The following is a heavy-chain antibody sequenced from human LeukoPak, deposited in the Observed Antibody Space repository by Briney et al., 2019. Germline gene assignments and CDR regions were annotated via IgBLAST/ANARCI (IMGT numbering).Heavy chain of an antibody. Sequence: PSETLSLTCTVSGGSISSSSYYWGWIRQPPGRGLEWIGSIYYSGSTYYNPSLKSRVTISVDTSKNQFSLKLSSVTAADTAVYYCARKAARVPGTFFDYWGQGPLVTVSS. D-gene: IGHD6-19*01. CDR2: IYYSGST. CDR1: GGSISSSSYY. J-gene: IGHJ4*02. V-gene: IGHV4-39*01. CDR3: ARKAARVPGTFFDY.